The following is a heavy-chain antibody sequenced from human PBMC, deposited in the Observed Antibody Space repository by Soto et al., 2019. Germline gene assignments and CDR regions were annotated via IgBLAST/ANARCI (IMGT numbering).Heavy chain of an antibody. CDR2: IYYSGST. CDR1: GGSISSSSYY. V-gene: IGHV4-39*01. J-gene: IGHJ3*02. CDR3: ARHGGGQLDDAFAI. D-gene: IGHD3-16*01. Sequence: QLQLQESGPGLVKPSETLSLTCTVSGGSISSSSYYWGWIRQPPGKGLEWIGSIYYSGSTYYNPSLEGRVAXXVXPXXHQFSLRLSSVTAADTAVYYCARHGGGQLDDAFAIWGQGTMVTVSS.